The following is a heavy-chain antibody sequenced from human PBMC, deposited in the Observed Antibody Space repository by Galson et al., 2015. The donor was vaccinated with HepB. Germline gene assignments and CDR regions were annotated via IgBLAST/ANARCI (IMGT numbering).Heavy chain of an antibody. CDR3: ARDRGGDYVEDYYYYMDV. J-gene: IGHJ6*03. D-gene: IGHD2-21*02. CDR1: GGTFSSYA. CDR2: IIPIFGTA. V-gene: IGHV1-69*01. Sequence: SCKASGGTFSSYAISWARQAPGQGLEWMGGIIPIFGTANYAQKFQGRVTITADESTSTAYMELSSLRSEDTAVYYCARDRGGDYVEDYYYYMDVWGKGTTVTVSS.